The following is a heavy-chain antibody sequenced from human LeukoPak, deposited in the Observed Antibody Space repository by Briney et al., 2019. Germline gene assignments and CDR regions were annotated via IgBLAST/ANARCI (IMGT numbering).Heavy chain of an antibody. J-gene: IGHJ3*02. V-gene: IGHV1-46*01. CDR3: AREEGDGSLGDAFDI. CDR1: GYTFTSYY. D-gene: IGHD5-24*01. CDR2: INPSGGST. Sequence: GASVKVSCKASGYTFTSYYMHWVRQAPGQGLEWMGIINPSGGSTSYAQEFQGRITMTRDTSTSAVYMELSSLRSEDTAVYYCAREEGDGSLGDAFDIWGQGTMVTVSS.